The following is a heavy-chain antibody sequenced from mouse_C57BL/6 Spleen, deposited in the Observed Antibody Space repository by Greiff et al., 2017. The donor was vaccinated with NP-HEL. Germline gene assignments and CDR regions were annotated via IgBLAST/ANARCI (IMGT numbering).Heavy chain of an antibody. J-gene: IGHJ2*01. Sequence: QVQLQHPGAELVKPGASVKLSCKASGYTFTSYWMHWVKQRPGQGLEWIGMIHPNSGSTNYNEKFKSKATLTVDKSSSTAYMQLSSLTSEDSAVYYCARWGDDYFDYWGQGTTLTVSS. V-gene: IGHV1-64*01. CDR3: ARWGDDYFDY. D-gene: IGHD3-3*01. CDR1: GYTFTSYW. CDR2: IHPNSGST.